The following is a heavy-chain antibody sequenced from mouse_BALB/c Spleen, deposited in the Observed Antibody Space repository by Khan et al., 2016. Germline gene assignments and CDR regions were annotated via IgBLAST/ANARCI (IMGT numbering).Heavy chain of an antibody. CDR2: IRLKSNNYAT. D-gene: IGHD2-1*01. J-gene: IGHJ2*01. Sequence: EVKLEVSGGGLVQPGGSMKLSCVASGFTFSNYWMNWVRQSPEKGLEWVAEIRLKSNNYATHYAESVKGRFTISRDDSKSSVYLQMNNLRAEDTGIYYCTSGNYYWGQGTTRTVSS. CDR1: GFTFSNYW. CDR3: TSGNYY. V-gene: IGHV6-6*02.